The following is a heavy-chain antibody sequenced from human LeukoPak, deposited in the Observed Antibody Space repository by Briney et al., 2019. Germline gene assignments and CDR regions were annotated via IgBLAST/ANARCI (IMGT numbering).Heavy chain of an antibody. Sequence: PSETLSLTCAVHGGSFSDYFWSWIRQPPGKGLEWIGEINHSGSTHYNSSLKSRVTISVDTSKNQFSLKLSSVTAADTAVYYCASTIEGWFDPWGQGALVTVSS. CDR3: ASTIEGWFDP. V-gene: IGHV4-34*01. CDR2: INHSGST. D-gene: IGHD2-2*01. CDR1: GGSFSDYF. J-gene: IGHJ5*02.